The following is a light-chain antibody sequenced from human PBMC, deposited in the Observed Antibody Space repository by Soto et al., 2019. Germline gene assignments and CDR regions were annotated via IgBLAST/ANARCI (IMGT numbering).Light chain of an antibody. CDR2: AAS. V-gene: IGKV1-39*01. CDR1: QSISSY. J-gene: IGKJ1*01. Sequence: DIQITQSPSSLSSSLGYMVTITFRASQSISSYLNWYQQKPGKAPKLLIYAASSLQSGVPSRFSGSGSGTEFTLTISGLQSEDFAVYYCQQYSKWPPWPFGPGTKVDI. CDR3: QQYSKWPPWP.